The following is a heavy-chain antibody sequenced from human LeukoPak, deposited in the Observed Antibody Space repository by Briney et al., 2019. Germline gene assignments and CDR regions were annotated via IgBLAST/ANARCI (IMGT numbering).Heavy chain of an antibody. CDR2: ISYDGSNK. Sequence: PGGSLRLSCAASGLTFSSYAMHWVRQAPGKGLEWVAVISYDGSNKYYADSVKGRFTISRDNSKNTLYLQMNSLRAEDTAVYYCARAFAVVVAATDYWGQGTLVTVSS. CDR3: ARAFAVVVAATDY. CDR1: GLTFSSYA. J-gene: IGHJ4*02. D-gene: IGHD2-15*01. V-gene: IGHV3-30-3*01.